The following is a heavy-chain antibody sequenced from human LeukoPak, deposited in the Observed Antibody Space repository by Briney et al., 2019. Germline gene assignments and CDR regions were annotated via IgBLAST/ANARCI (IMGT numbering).Heavy chain of an antibody. CDR2: IYHSGST. V-gene: IGHV4-39*01. D-gene: IGHD3-22*01. J-gene: IGHJ4*02. Sequence: PSETLSLTCTVSGDSISNSRYFWGWIRQPPGKGLEWIGNIYHSGSTYYKPSLKSRVTISVDTSKNQFSLKLRSVTAADTAVYYCARHAGVSSGYDYWGQGTLVTVSS. CDR1: GDSISNSRYF. CDR3: ARHAGVSSGYDY.